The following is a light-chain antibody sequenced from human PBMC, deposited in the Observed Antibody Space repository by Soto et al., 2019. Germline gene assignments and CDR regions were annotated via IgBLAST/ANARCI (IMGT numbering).Light chain of an antibody. CDR3: VLYMGSGISV. V-gene: IGLV8-61*01. J-gene: IGLJ3*02. CDR2: STN. CDR1: SGSVSTSYY. Sequence: QTVVTQEPSFSVSPGGTVTLTCGLRSGSVSTSYYPSWYQQTPGQAPRTLIYSTNTRSPGVPDRFSGSILGNKAALTITGAQAYDESDYFCVLYMGSGISVFGGGTKLPVL.